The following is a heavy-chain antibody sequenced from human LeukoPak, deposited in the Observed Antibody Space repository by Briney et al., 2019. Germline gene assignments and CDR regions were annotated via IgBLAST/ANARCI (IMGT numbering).Heavy chain of an antibody. CDR1: GFTFSDYY. V-gene: IGHV3-11*04. CDR2: ISSSSSTI. CDR3: ARDAPLRSGYSYGYAEDFDY. J-gene: IGHJ4*02. Sequence: GGSLRLSCAASGFTFSDYYMSWIRQAPGKGLEWVSYISSSSSTIYYADSVKGRFTISRDNAKNSLYLQMNSLRAEDTAVYYCARDAPLRSGYSYGYAEDFDYWGQGTLVTVSS. D-gene: IGHD5-18*01.